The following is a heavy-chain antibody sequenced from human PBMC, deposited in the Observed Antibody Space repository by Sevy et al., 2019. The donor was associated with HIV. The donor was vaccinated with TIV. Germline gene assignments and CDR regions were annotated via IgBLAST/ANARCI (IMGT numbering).Heavy chain of an antibody. CDR1: RGSITSSGSY. CDR2: IQYSGRT. CDR3: AGNKSGTMYDY. V-gene: IGHV4-39*01. D-gene: IGHD1-7*01. J-gene: IGHJ4*01. Sequence: SETLSLTCTVSRGSITSSGSYWGWIRQPPGKGLEWIGSIQYSGRTNSNPSLRSRVTISVDASKNQFSLKLSSVTAADTAVYHCAGNKSGTMYDYWGQGTLVTVSS.